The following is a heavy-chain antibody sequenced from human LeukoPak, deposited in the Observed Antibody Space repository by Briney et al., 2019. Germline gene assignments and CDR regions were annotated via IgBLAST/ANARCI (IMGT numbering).Heavy chain of an antibody. V-gene: IGHV4-34*01. CDR1: GGSFSGYY. Sequence: PSETLSLTCAVYGGSFSGYYWSWIRQPPGKGLEWIGEINHSGSTNYNLSLKSRVTISVDTSKNQFSLKPSSVTAADTAVYYCARGSRLVRGVHNWFDPWGQGTLVTVSS. D-gene: IGHD3-10*01. J-gene: IGHJ5*02. CDR2: INHSGST. CDR3: ARGSRLVRGVHNWFDP.